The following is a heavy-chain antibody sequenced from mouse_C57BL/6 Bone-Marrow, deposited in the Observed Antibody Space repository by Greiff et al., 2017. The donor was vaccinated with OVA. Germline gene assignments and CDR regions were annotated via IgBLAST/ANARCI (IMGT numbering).Heavy chain of an antibody. Sequence: EVQLVESGGGLVKPGGSLKLSCAASGFTFSSYAMSWVRQTPEKRLEWVATISDGGSYTYYPDNVKGRFTISRDNAKNNLYLQMSHLKSEDTAMYYCARERSSNYGFAYWGQGTLVTVSA. CDR2: ISDGGSYT. CDR3: ARERSSNYGFAY. CDR1: GFTFSSYA. J-gene: IGHJ3*01. V-gene: IGHV5-4*01. D-gene: IGHD2-5*01.